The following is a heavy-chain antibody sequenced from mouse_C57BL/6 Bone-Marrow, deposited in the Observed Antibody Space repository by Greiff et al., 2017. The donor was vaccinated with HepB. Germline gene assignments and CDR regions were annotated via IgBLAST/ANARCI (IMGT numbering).Heavy chain of an antibody. CDR2: IRNKANGYTT. D-gene: IGHD1-1*01. CDR1: GFTFTDYY. J-gene: IGHJ2*01. CDR3: ARRDYGSSLDY. V-gene: IGHV7-3*01. Sequence: EVKLMESGGGLVQPGGSLSLSCAASGFTFTDYYMSWVRQPPGKALEWLGFIRNKANGYTTEYSASVKGRFTISRDNSQSILYLQMNALRAEDSATYYCARRDYGSSLDYGGRGTTLTVSS.